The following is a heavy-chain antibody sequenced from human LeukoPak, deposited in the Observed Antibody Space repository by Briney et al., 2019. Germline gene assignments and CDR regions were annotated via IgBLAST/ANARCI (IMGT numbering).Heavy chain of an antibody. CDR1: GFTFSSYG. CDR2: IWYDGSNK. V-gene: IGHV3-33*01. CDR3: ARDTRIAAAGSLPYYYYYGMDV. D-gene: IGHD6-13*01. Sequence: GGSLRLCCAASGFTFSSYGMHWVRQAPGKGLEWAAVIWYDGSNKYYADSVKGRFTISRDNSKNTLYLQMNSLRAEDTAVYYCARDTRIAAAGSLPYYYYYGMDVWGQGTTVTVSS. J-gene: IGHJ6*02.